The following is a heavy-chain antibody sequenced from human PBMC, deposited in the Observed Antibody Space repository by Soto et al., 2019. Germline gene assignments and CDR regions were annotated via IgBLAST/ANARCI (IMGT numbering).Heavy chain of an antibody. J-gene: IGHJ3*02. CDR3: ARDLERYCSGGSCYPSDAFDI. V-gene: IGHV1-18*01. CDR2: ISAYNGNT. Sequence: GASVKVSCKASGYTFTSYGISWVRQAPGQGLEWMGWISAYNGNTNCAQKLQGRVTMTTDTSTSTAYMELRSLRSDDTAVYYCARDLERYCSGGSCYPSDAFDIWGQGTMVTVSS. CDR1: GYTFTSYG. D-gene: IGHD2-15*01.